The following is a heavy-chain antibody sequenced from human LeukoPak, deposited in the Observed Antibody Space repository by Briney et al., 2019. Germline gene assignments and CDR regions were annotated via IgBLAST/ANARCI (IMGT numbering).Heavy chain of an antibody. V-gene: IGHV1-18*01. CDR1: GYPLTTYG. CDR2: INTYNGDT. D-gene: IGHD3-9*01. CDR3: AREWWGYDVLTGDNWFDP. Sequence: ASVKVSCKASGYPLTTYGINWVRQAPGQGLEWMGWINTYNGDTNYGQKFQGRVTMTTDTSTSTVYIELRSLTSDDTAAYYCAREWWGYDVLTGDNWFDPWGQGTLVTVSS. J-gene: IGHJ5*02.